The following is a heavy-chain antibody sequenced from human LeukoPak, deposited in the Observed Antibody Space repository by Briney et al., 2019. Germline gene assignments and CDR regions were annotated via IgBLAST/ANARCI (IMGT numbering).Heavy chain of an antibody. D-gene: IGHD3-3*01. CDR2: ISTYSGNT. CDR1: GYAFISHG. V-gene: IGHV1-18*01. J-gene: IGHJ6*03. CDR3: ARDLAVLGVAFTSYMDV. Sequence: GASVKVSCKASGYAFISHGITWVRQAPGQGLEWMGWISTYSGNTHYAQKFQGRVTLSKDTSTTTAYLELGSLGSDDTAVYYCARDLAVLGVAFTSYMDVWGKGTPVTVSS.